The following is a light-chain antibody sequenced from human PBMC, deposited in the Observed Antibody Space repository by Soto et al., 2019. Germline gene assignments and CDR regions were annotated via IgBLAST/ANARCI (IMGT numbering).Light chain of an antibody. Sequence: DIVLTQSPATLSLSPGERATLSCRASQTISTHLAWYQQKPGQAPRLLIYGASYRATGIRARISGSGSGTAFTLTISGLEPEDFDIYYWQQRRNLPTTFGQGTRPEI. CDR1: QTISTH. J-gene: IGKJ5*01. V-gene: IGKV3-11*01. CDR3: QQRRNLPTT. CDR2: GAS.